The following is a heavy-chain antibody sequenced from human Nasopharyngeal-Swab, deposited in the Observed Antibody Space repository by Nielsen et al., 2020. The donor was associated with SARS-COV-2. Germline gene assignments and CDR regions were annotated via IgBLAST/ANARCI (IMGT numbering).Heavy chain of an antibody. V-gene: IGHV5-10-1*01. J-gene: IGHJ5*02. CDR3: ARHWSDPGNWFDP. CDR2: IDPSDSYT. Sequence: GGSLRLSCKGSGYSFTSYWISWVRQMPGKGLEWMGRIDPSDSYTNYSPSFQGHVTISADKSISTAYLQWSSLKASDTAMYYCARHWSDPGNWFDPWGQETLVTVSS. CDR1: GYSFTSYW.